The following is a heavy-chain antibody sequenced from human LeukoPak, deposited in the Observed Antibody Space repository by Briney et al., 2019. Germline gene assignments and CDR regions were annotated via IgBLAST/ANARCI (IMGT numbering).Heavy chain of an antibody. Sequence: PSETLSLTCTVSGGSISSYYWTWIRQPPGKGLEWIGYIYHSGNTNYNPSLKSRVTTSVDTSKNQFSLKVSSVTAADTAVYYCARHSSSSRGWFDPWGQGTLVTVSS. V-gene: IGHV4-59*01. J-gene: IGHJ5*02. D-gene: IGHD6-6*01. CDR3: ARHSSSSRGWFDP. CDR2: IYHSGNT. CDR1: GGSISSYY.